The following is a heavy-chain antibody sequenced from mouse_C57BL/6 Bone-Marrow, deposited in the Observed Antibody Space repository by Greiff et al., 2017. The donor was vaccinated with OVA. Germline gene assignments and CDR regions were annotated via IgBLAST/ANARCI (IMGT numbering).Heavy chain of an antibody. V-gene: IGHV1-74*01. CDR3: ALYYDYDFYAMDY. CDR2: IHPSDSDT. J-gene: IGHJ4*01. Sequence: QVQLKQPGAELVKPGASVKVSCKASGYTFTSYWMHWVKQRPGQGLEWIGRIHPSDSDTNYDQKFKGKATLTVEKSSSTAYLPLSSLPSEDSSVYCCALYYDYDFYAMDYWGQGTSVTVSS. CDR1: GYTFTSYW. D-gene: IGHD2-4*01.